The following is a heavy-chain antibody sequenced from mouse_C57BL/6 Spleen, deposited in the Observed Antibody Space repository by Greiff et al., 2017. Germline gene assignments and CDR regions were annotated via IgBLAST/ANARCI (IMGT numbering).Heavy chain of an antibody. J-gene: IGHJ2*01. Sequence: VQLKESVAELVRPGASVKLSCTASGFNIQNTYMHWVKQRPEQGLEWIGRIDPANGNTKYAPKFQGKATITADTSSNTAYLQLSSLTSEDTAIYYCARLWAYYFDYWGQGTTLTVSS. V-gene: IGHV14-3*01. CDR2: IDPANGNT. CDR3: ARLWAYYFDY. D-gene: IGHD1-1*02. CDR1: GFNIQNTY.